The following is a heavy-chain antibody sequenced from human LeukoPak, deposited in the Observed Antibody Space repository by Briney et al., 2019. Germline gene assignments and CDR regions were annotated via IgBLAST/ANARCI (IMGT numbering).Heavy chain of an antibody. CDR3: ARDGGAYSGSYYFDY. CDR1: TFNFGLYV. J-gene: IGHJ4*02. V-gene: IGHV3-66*01. CDR2: IYSGGST. Sequence: GGSLRLSCEASTFNFGLYVMTWARQAPGKGLEWVSVIYSGGSTYYADSVKGRFTISRDNSKNTLYLQMNSLRAEDTAVYYCARDGGAYSGSYYFDYWGQGTLVTVSS. D-gene: IGHD1-26*01.